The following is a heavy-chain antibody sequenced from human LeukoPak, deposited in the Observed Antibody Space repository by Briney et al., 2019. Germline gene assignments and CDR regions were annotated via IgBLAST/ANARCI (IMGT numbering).Heavy chain of an antibody. V-gene: IGHV4-4*02. CDR1: GFIVSSNY. Sequence: GSLRLSCAVSGFIVSSNYMSWVRQAPGKGLEWIGEIYHSGSTNYNPSLKSRVTISVDKFKNQFSLRLSSVTAADTAVYYCARHDTNSGWDFDFWGQGTLVTVSS. J-gene: IGHJ4*02. CDR2: IYHSGST. D-gene: IGHD4-23*01. CDR3: ARHDTNSGWDFDF.